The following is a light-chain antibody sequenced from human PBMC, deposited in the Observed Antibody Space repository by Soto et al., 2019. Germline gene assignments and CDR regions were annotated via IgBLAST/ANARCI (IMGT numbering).Light chain of an antibody. CDR3: PQYNTYST. Sequence: DIQMPPSPSTLSASVVERFTITCRASQSISRWLAWYQQKPGKAPKALIYDASSLKSGVQSRFIGNGSGTEFTLTISSMQPDEFATYYCPQYNTYSTCCQWTRREI. V-gene: IGKV1-5*01. CDR2: DAS. CDR1: QSISRW. J-gene: IGKJ5*01.